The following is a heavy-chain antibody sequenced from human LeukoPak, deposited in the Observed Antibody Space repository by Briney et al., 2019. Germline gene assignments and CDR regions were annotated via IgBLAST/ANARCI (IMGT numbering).Heavy chain of an antibody. CDR3: AKDFHDSSFDY. CDR1: GFTFSSYA. V-gene: IGHV3-23*01. D-gene: IGHD3-22*01. J-gene: IGHJ4*02. Sequence: GGSLRLSCAASGFTFSSYAMSWVRQAPGKGLEWVSSISDSSTRTSSAESVKGRFTISRDNSQNTLYLQMNSLRAEDTAVYYCAKDFHDSSFDYWGQGTLVTVSS. CDR2: ISDSSTRT.